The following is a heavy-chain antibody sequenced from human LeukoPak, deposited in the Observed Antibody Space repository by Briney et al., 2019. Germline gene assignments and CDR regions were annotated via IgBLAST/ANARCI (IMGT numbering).Heavy chain of an antibody. V-gene: IGHV3-48*03. Sequence: GGSLRLSCAASGFGFSSYDMAWVRQAPGKGLEWLSYITGSGSTIYYADSVKGRFTISRDNAKNSLHLQMNSLTAEDTAVYYCARDLRSGDAFDIWGQGIMVTVSS. CDR1: GFGFSSYD. D-gene: IGHD3-9*01. CDR2: ITGSGSTI. J-gene: IGHJ3*02. CDR3: ARDLRSGDAFDI.